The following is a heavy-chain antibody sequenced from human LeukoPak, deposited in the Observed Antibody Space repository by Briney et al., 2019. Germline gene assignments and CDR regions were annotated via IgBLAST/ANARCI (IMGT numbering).Heavy chain of an antibody. CDR2: INGDGDRT. D-gene: IGHD3-22*01. J-gene: IGHJ4*02. CDR1: GFTFSICA. Sequence: GGSLRLSCAASGFTFSICAMSWVRQVPGKGLEWVSDINGDGDRTYYADSVKGRFTISRDNSKNTLYLQMNSLRAEDTAVYFCAKAPRGFQWFVEYWGQGTLVTVSS. V-gene: IGHV3-23*01. CDR3: AKAPRGFQWFVEY.